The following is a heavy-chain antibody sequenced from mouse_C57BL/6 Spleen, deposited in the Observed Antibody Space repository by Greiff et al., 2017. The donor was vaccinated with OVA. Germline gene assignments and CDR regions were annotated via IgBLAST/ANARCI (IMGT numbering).Heavy chain of an antibody. V-gene: IGHV1-55*01. CDR3: ARGGGQLRPHAMDY. J-gene: IGHJ4*01. CDR2: IYPGSGST. CDR1: GYTFTSYW. Sequence: QVQLQQPGAELVKPGASVKMSCKASGYTFTSYWITWVKQRPGQGLEWIGDIYPGSGSTNYNEKFKSKATLTVDTSSSTAYMQLSSLTSEDSAVYYCARGGGQLRPHAMDYWGQGTSVTDSA. D-gene: IGHD3-2*02.